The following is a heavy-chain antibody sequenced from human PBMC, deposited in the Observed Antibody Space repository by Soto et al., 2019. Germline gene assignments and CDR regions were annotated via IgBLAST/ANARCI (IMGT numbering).Heavy chain of an antibody. J-gene: IGHJ4*02. Sequence: GEGLRPSXAPSGLTFKMYWFSSGPQVPGKGPEGVSGINDQGISTNYAYSVKGRFTISTYNAKHTLYLQMNALRVEDTAVYYCTRGPRSTSPGRGAFWGQGAMVTVSS. D-gene: IGHD2-15*01. CDR2: INDQGIST. CDR3: TRGPRSTSPGRGAF. CDR1: GLTFKMYW. V-gene: IGHV3-74*01.